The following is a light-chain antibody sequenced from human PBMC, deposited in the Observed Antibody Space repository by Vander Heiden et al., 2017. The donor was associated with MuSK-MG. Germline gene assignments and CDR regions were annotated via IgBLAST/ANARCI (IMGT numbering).Light chain of an antibody. CDR3: HQEHDCPYT. J-gene: IGKJ3*01. CDR1: QGVGSY. V-gene: IGKV1-8*01. Sequence: AIQMTQSPSSFSPSTADRATITCRASQGVGSYVAWYQQKPGNAPNLLIYTASTLLSGVPSRFSGGGSGTEFTLTIIGRLSEDFATYYCHQEHDCPYTFGHGTKVDVK. CDR2: TAS.